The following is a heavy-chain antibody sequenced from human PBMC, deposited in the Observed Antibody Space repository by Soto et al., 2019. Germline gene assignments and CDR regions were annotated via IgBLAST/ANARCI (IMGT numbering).Heavy chain of an antibody. D-gene: IGHD4-17*01. J-gene: IGHJ6*02. V-gene: IGHV1-69*12. CDR2: IIPIFGTA. CDR1: GGTFSIYA. CDR3: ASLDRHLYDYGDYDYYYGMDV. Sequence: QVQLVQSGAEVKKPGSSVKVSCKASGGTFSIYAISWVRQAPGQGLEWMGGIIPIFGTANYAQKFQGRVTITAEESTSTCYLELSSLRSEDTGVYYCASLDRHLYDYGDYDYYYGMDVWGQGTTVTVSS.